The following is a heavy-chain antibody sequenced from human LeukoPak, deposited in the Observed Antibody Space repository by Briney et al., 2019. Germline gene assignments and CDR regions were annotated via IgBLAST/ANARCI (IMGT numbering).Heavy chain of an antibody. Sequence: PGGSLRLSCAASGFTFSSYAMSWVRQAPGKGLEWVGRIKSKTDGGTTDYAAPVKGRFTISRDDSKNTLYLQMNSLKTEDTAVYYCTTAGYDYVWGSYRYYDYWGQGTLVTVSS. J-gene: IGHJ4*02. V-gene: IGHV3-15*01. CDR2: IKSKTDGGTT. CDR3: TTAGYDYVWGSYRYYDY. CDR1: GFTFSSYA. D-gene: IGHD3-16*02.